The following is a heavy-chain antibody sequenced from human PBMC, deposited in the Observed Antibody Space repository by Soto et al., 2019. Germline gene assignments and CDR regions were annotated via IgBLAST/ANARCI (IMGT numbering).Heavy chain of an antibody. J-gene: IGHJ5*01. CDR1: GFAFANYE. CDR3: ARLSGDGFWKSYSPYNLFES. V-gene: IGHV3-48*03. Sequence: GSLRLSCAASGFAFANYEMHWVRQAPGKGLDWVAYINGGGDVKYYADSVEGRFTISRDNAKNALFLQMDNLRAEDTAIYYCARLSGDGFWKSYSPYNLFESWGQGALVTVSS. D-gene: IGHD3-3*01. CDR2: INGGGDVK.